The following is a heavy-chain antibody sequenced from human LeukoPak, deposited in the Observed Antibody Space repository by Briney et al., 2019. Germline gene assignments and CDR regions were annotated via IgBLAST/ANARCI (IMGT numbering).Heavy chain of an antibody. CDR2: IGTAGDT. J-gene: IGHJ4*02. CDR1: GFTFSDYD. D-gene: IGHD1-1*01. CDR3: VRVAKERVGGVYYFGY. Sequence: GGSLRLSCAASGFTFSDYDMHWVRQATGKGLEWVSAIGTAGDTYYTGSVKGRFTISRENAKNSLYLQMNSLGAGDTAVYYCVRVAKERVGGVYYFGYWGQGTPVTVSS. V-gene: IGHV3-13*01.